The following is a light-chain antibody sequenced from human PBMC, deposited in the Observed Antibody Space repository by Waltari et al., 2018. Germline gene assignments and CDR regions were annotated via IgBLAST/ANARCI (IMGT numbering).Light chain of an antibody. CDR2: DVS. J-gene: IGLJ3*02. CDR3: SSYTSGSTLWV. Sequence: QSALTQPASVSGSPGQSITISCTGTSCDVGAYNYVSWYQQHPGTAPKLMIYDVSNRPSGVSDRFSGSKSGNTASLTISGLQAEDEAYYYCSSYTSGSTLWVFGGGTKLTVL. CDR1: SCDVGAYNY. V-gene: IGLV2-14*03.